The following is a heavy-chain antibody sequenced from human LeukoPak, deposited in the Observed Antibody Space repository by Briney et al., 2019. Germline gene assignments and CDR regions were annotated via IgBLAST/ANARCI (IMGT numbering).Heavy chain of an antibody. V-gene: IGHV3-43D*04. J-gene: IGHJ4*02. Sequence: GGSLRLSCAASGFTFDDYAMHWVRQAPGKGLEWVSPISWDGGSTYYADSVKGRFTISRDNSKDSLYLQMNSLRAEDTALYYCAKDKGSSGWWGYFDYWGQGTLVTVSS. CDR2: ISWDGGST. CDR3: AKDKGSSGWWGYFDY. D-gene: IGHD6-19*01. CDR1: GFTFDDYA.